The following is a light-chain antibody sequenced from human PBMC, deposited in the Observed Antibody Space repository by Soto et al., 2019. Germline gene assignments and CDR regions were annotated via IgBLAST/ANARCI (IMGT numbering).Light chain of an antibody. CDR3: QQYDTSPRT. CDR1: QSVSSNY. J-gene: IGKJ1*01. CDR2: GAS. V-gene: IGKV3-20*01. Sequence: EIVLTQSPGTLSLSPGERATLSCRASQSVSSNYLAWYQQKRGQAPRLLIYGASSRATGIPTRFSGSGSGTDFTLTISRLELEDFSVYYCQQYDTSPRTFGQGTKVEI.